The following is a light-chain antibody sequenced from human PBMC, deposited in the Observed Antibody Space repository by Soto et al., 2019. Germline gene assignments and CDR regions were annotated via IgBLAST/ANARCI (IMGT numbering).Light chain of an antibody. Sequence: DIQLAQSPSTLSASVGDRVTITCRASQTISSWLAWYQQKPGKAPNLLIYDASALESGVPSRFSGSGSGTEFTLTISSLQPDDFATYYRQQYNSYSQTFGQGTKVDI. J-gene: IGKJ1*01. CDR1: QTISSW. CDR2: DAS. V-gene: IGKV1-5*01. CDR3: QQYNSYSQT.